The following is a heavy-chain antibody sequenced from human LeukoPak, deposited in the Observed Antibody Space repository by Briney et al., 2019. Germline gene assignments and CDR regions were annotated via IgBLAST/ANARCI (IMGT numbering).Heavy chain of an antibody. CDR2: IYYSGST. J-gene: IGHJ5*02. Sequence: SQTLSLTCTVSGGSISSGDYYWSWIRQPPGKGLEWIGYIYYSGSTYYNPSLKSRVTISVDASKNQFSLKLSSVTAADTAVYYCACVRYGDYGTNNWFDPWGQGTLVTVSS. CDR3: ACVRYGDYGTNNWFDP. CDR1: GGSISSGDYY. D-gene: IGHD4-17*01. V-gene: IGHV4-30-4*01.